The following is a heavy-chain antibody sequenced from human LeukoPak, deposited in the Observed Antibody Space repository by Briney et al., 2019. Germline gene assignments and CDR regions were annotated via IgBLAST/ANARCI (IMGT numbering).Heavy chain of an antibody. D-gene: IGHD2-8*02. CDR3: AKAPTSYCTGGTCYCDY. Sequence: GGSVRLSCAASGFTFSSYAMSRVRQAPGKGLEWVSVISGSGGSSYYADSVKGRFTISRDNSKSTLYLQLSSLRAEDTAVYYCAKAPTSYCTGGTCYCDYWGQGSLVTVSS. J-gene: IGHJ4*02. CDR1: GFTFSSYA. CDR2: ISGSGGSS. V-gene: IGHV3-23*01.